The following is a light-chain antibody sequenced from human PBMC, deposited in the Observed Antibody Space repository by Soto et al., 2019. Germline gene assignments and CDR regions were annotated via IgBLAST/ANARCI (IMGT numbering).Light chain of an antibody. J-gene: IGKJ5*01. CDR2: GAS. V-gene: IGKV3-20*01. Sequence: EIVLTQSPGTLSLSPGERATLSCRASQSVSSSYFAWYQQKPGQAPRLLIYGASSRATGIPDRFSGSGSGTDFTLTISRLEPEDVAAYYCQQYGSSQVTFGQGTRLEIK. CDR1: QSVSSSY. CDR3: QQYGSSQVT.